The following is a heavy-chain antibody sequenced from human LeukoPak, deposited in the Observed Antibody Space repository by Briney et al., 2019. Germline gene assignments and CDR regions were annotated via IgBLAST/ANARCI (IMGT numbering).Heavy chain of an antibody. J-gene: IGHJ4*02. Sequence: GGSLRLSCAASGFTFSSYAMSWVRQASGKGLEWVSAISGSGGSTYYADPVKGRFTISRDNSKNTLYLQMNSLRAEDTAVYYCAKVYRSGWYYFDYWGQGTLVTVSS. CDR3: AKVYRSGWYYFDY. V-gene: IGHV3-23*01. D-gene: IGHD6-19*01. CDR2: ISGSGGST. CDR1: GFTFSSYA.